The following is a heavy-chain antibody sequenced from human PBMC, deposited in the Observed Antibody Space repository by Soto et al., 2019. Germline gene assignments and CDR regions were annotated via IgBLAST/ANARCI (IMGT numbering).Heavy chain of an antibody. D-gene: IGHD3-3*01. V-gene: IGHV1-18*04. CDR3: ARDHGITIFGVVIVYGMDV. CDR1: GYTFTSYG. J-gene: IGHJ6*02. Sequence: ASVKVSCKASGYTFTSYGISWVRQAPGQGLEWMGWISAYNGNTNYAQKLQGRVTMTTDTSTSTAYMELRSLRSDDTAVYYCARDHGITIFGVVIVYGMDVWRQGTTVTVSS. CDR2: ISAYNGNT.